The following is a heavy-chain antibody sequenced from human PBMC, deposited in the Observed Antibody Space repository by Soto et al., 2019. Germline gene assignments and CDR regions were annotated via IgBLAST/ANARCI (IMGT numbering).Heavy chain of an antibody. CDR1: GFTFTSSA. J-gene: IGHJ6*02. D-gene: IGHD2-2*01. V-gene: IGHV1-58*01. CDR3: AAGCSSTSCYLNGNYYYGMDV. CDR2: IVVGSGNT. Sequence: SVKVSCKASGFTFTSSAVQWVRQARGQRLEWIGWIVVGSGNTNYAQKFQERVTITRDMSTSTAYMELSSLRSEDTAVYYCAAGCSSTSCYLNGNYYYGMDVWGQGTTVTVSS.